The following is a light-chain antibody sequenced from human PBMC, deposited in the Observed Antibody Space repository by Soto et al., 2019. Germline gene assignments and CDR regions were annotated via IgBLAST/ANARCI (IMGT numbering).Light chain of an antibody. CDR2: LAS. Sequence: EIVLTQSPGTLSLSPGERATLSCRASQSVSNNYLAWYQQKPGQAPRLLIYLASNRAAGVPARFSGSGSGTDFTLTISRLEPEDFAVYYCQQYGSSPWTFGQGTKVDIK. V-gene: IGKV3-20*01. J-gene: IGKJ1*01. CDR1: QSVSNNY. CDR3: QQYGSSPWT.